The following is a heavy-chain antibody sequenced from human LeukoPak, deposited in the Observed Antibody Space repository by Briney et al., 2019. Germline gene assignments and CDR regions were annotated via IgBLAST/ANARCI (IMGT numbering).Heavy chain of an antibody. V-gene: IGHV4-34*01. Sequence: PSETLSLTCAVYGGSFSGYYWSWIRQPPGKGLEWIGEINHSGSTNYNPSLKSRVTISVDTSKNQFSLKLSSVTAADTAVYYCARRVGATQGYDYWGQGTLVTVSS. CDR2: INHSGST. J-gene: IGHJ4*02. D-gene: IGHD1-26*01. CDR3: ARRVGATQGYDY. CDR1: GGSFSGYY.